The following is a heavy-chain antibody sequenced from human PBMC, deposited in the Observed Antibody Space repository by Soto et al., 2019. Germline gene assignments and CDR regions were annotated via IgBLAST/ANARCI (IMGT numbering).Heavy chain of an antibody. CDR3: VRGRVDNWFGP. CDR1: WASFSSNIAT. Sequence: SQALSLTCAISWASFSSNIATCNCIRQSPSRGLEWLGRTYYRSKWYNDYAVSVKSRITINPDTSKNQFSLQLNSVTPEDTAVYYCVRGRVDNWFGPWGQGTLVTVSS. CDR2: TYYRSKWYN. V-gene: IGHV6-1*01. D-gene: IGHD2-2*01. J-gene: IGHJ5*02.